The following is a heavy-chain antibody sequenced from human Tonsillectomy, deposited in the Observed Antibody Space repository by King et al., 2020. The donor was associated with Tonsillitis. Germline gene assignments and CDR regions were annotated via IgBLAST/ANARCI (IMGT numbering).Heavy chain of an antibody. Sequence: VQLQESGPGLVKPSETLSLTCTVSGGSISSYYWSWIRQPPGKGLGWIGYIYYSGSTNYNPSLKSRVTISIHTSKTQFSLKLSSVTAADTAVYYCARDLYGGFGDFGYWGQGTLVTVSS. CDR2: IYYSGST. D-gene: IGHD3-10*01. CDR3: ARDLYGGFGDFGY. CDR1: GGSISSYY. J-gene: IGHJ4*02. V-gene: IGHV4-59*01.